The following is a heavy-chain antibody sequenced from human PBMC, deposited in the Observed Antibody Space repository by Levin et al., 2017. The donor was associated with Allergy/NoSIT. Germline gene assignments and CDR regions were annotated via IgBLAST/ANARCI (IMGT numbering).Heavy chain of an antibody. V-gene: IGHV3-23*01. J-gene: IGHJ4*02. CDR2: ISGSGGST. CDR1: GFTFSSDV. CDR3: AKGSYCSGGTCYSRLGY. D-gene: IGHD2-15*01. Sequence: GGSLRLSCAASGFTFSSDVMSWVRQAPGKGLEWVSGISGSGGSTYYADSVKGRFTISRDNSKNTLYLQMNSLRAEDTAVYYCAKGSYCSGGTCYSRLGYWGQGTLVTVSS.